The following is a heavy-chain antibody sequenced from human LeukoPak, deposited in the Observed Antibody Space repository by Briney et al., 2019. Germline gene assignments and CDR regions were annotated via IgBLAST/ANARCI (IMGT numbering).Heavy chain of an antibody. D-gene: IGHD6-13*01. CDR2: MYYSGST. CDR1: GGSISSSSYY. J-gene: IGHJ4*02. Sequence: PSETLSLTCTISGGSISSSSYYWGWIRQPPGKGLEWIGSMYYSGSTYYNPSLKSRATLSVDTSKNQFSLNLSSVTAADTAVYYCARAVWQQPPDYWGQGTLVTVSS. V-gene: IGHV4-39*07. CDR3: ARAVWQQPPDY.